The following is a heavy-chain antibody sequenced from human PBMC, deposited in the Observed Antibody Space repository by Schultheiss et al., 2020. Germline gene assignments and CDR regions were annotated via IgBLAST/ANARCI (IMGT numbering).Heavy chain of an antibody. CDR3: ARDGGSIAAATYYYYGMDV. J-gene: IGHJ6*02. CDR1: GFTFSSYA. V-gene: IGHV3-21*01. Sequence: GGSLRLSCAASGFTFSSYAMSWVRQAPGKGLEWVSSISSSSSYIYYADSVKGRFTISRDNAKNSLYLQMNSLRAEDTAVYYCARDGGSIAAATYYYYGMDVWGQGTTVTVSS. D-gene: IGHD6-13*01. CDR2: ISSSSSYI.